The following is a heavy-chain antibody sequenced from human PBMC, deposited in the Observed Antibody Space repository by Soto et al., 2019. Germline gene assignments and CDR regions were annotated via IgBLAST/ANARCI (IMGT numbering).Heavy chain of an antibody. J-gene: IGHJ6*02. D-gene: IGHD2-21*02. CDR2: ISYDGSNK. CDR3: AKDVVVTAKYYYGMDV. V-gene: IGHV3-30*18. CDR1: GFTFSSYG. Sequence: QVQLAESGGGVVQPGRSLRLSCAASGFTFSSYGMHWVRQAPGKGLEWVAVISYDGSNKYYADSVKGRFTISRDNSKNTLYLQMNSLRAEDTAVYYCAKDVVVTAKYYYGMDVWGQGTTVTVSS.